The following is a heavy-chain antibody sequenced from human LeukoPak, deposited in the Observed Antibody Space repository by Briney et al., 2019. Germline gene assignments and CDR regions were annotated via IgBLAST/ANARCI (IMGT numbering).Heavy chain of an antibody. CDR3: ARGRGADDAFDI. J-gene: IGHJ3*02. Sequence: GRSLRLSCTASGFNLDDYAFNSGRPAPGKGLEWVARISWNSDHDYITYADSVKGRFTVSRESAKNSLYLQMNGLRPGDMALYYCARGRGADDAFDIWGQGTMVTVSS. CDR2: ISWNSDHDYI. V-gene: IGHV3-9*03. D-gene: IGHD3-10*01. CDR1: GFNLDDYA.